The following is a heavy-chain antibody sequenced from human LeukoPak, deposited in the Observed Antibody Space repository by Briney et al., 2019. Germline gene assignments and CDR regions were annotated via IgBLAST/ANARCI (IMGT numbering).Heavy chain of an antibody. D-gene: IGHD4-23*01. J-gene: IGHJ4*02. V-gene: IGHV1-46*01. CDR2: INPSGGST. CDR3: ARVSERYGGINFDY. Sequence: ASVKVSCKASGYTFTNYHIHWVRQAPGQGLEWIGIINPSGGSTNYAQRFQGRVSMTRDTSTNTVYMEPSSLRSEDTAVYYCARVSERYGGINFDYWGQGTLVTVSS. CDR1: GYTFTNYH.